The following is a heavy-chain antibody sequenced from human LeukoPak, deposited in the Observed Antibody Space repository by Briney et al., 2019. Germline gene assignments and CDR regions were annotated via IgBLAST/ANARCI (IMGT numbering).Heavy chain of an antibody. V-gene: IGHV3-20*04. CDR2: INWNGGST. Sequence: PGGSLRLSCAASGLTFDDYGMSWVRQAPGKGLEWVSGINWNGGSTGYADSVKGRFTISRDNAKNSLYLQMNSLRAEDTALYYCASLDYYDSSGNYYFDYWGQGTLVTVSS. D-gene: IGHD3-22*01. CDR3: ASLDYYDSSGNYYFDY. J-gene: IGHJ4*02. CDR1: GLTFDDYG.